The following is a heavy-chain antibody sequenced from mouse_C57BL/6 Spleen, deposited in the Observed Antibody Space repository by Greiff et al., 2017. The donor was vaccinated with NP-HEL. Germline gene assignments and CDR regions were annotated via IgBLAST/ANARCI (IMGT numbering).Heavy chain of an antibody. CDR1: GYTFTSYW. CDR2: IDPSDSYT. D-gene: IGHD1-1*01. V-gene: IGHV1-69*01. CDR3: ARKGDYGSRSWFAY. J-gene: IGHJ3*01. Sequence: VQLQQPGAELVMPGASVKLSCKASGYTFTSYWMHWVKQRPGQGLEWIGEIDPSDSYTNYNQKFKGKSTLTVDKSSSTAYMQLSSLTSEDSAVYYCARKGDYGSRSWFAYWGQGTLVTVSA.